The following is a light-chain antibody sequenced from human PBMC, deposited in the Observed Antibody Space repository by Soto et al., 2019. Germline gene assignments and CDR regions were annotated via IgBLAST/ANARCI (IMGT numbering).Light chain of an antibody. Sequence: QSALTQPASVSGSPGQSIAISCTGTSSDVGSYNSVSWYQQHPDKAPKLMIYEGSKRPSGVSDRFSGSKSGNTASLTISGLQAEDEADYYCCSYVGNPYVFGTGTKLTVL. CDR2: EGS. V-gene: IGLV2-23*01. J-gene: IGLJ1*01. CDR3: CSYVGNPYV. CDR1: SSDVGSYNS.